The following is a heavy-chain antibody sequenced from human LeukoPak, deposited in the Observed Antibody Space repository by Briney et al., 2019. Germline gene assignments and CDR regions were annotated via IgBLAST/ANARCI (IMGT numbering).Heavy chain of an antibody. V-gene: IGHV3-49*04. Sequence: PGGSLRLSCRSSGFSFGDYAMSWVHQAPGKGLEWVGFIRSKAYGATTEYAASVKGRFTISRDDSKSIAYLQMNSLKTEDTAVYYCTRDPYYYDSSGHEWFDPWGQGTLVTVSS. CDR3: TRDPYYYDSSGHEWFDP. CDR2: IRSKAYGATT. J-gene: IGHJ5*02. D-gene: IGHD3-22*01. CDR1: GFSFGDYA.